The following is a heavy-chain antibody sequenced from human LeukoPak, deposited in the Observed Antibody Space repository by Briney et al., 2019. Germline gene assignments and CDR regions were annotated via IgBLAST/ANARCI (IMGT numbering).Heavy chain of an antibody. CDR2: IYYSGST. V-gene: IGHV4-59*08. Sequence: KSSETLSLTCTVSGGSISSYYWSWIRQPPGKGLEWIGYIYYSGSTNYNPSLKSRVTISVDTSKNQFSLKLSSVTAADTAVYYCASTYYYDSSGYYIADYWGQGTLVTVSS. D-gene: IGHD3-22*01. J-gene: IGHJ4*02. CDR3: ASTYYYDSSGYYIADY. CDR1: GGSISSYY.